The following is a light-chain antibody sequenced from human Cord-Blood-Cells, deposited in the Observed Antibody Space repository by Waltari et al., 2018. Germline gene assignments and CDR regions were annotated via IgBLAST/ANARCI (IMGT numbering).Light chain of an antibody. CDR1: SSAVGCYNL. CDR3: CSYAGSSTWV. CDR2: EGS. J-gene: IGLJ3*02. Sequence: QSALTQPASGSGSPGQSITIPRTGTSSAVGCYNLVSWDQQHPGKAPKLTIYEGSKRPSGVSNRFSGSKSGNTASLTISGLQAEDEADYYCCSYAGSSTWVFGGGTKLTVL. V-gene: IGLV2-23*01.